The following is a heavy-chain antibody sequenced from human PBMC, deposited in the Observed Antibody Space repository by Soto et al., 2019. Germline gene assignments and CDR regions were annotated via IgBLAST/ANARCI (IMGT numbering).Heavy chain of an antibody. CDR1: GLAFSNAC. J-gene: IGHJ5*02. CDR3: TTELMPGSGWFDP. Sequence: GRSLRPSGAASGLAFSNACMSWVRHSPGKGREWGGRIKSKTDGGTTDYAAPVNGRFPISRDDSKNTPYPHMNSLKTEDKAVYYCTTELMPGSGWFDPWGQGTLVTVSS. V-gene: IGHV3-15*01. D-gene: IGHD2-2*01. CDR2: IKSKTDGGTT.